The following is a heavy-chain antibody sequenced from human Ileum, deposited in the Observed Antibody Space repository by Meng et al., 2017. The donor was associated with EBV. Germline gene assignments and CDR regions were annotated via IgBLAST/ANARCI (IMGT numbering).Heavy chain of an antibody. J-gene: IGHJ4*02. V-gene: IGHV3-30*18. Sequence: QVQLVESGGGAVQCGRSVSSSCAASGFTFNTYGMHWVRQAPGKGLEWVAIISNDGSDKKYADSVKGRFTISRDNSKNTLYLQMDSLRAEDTAVYYCAKAVATMGYYSDYWGQGPLVTVYS. CDR2: ISNDGSDK. CDR3: AKAVATMGYYSDY. CDR1: GFTFNTYG. D-gene: IGHD5-12*01.